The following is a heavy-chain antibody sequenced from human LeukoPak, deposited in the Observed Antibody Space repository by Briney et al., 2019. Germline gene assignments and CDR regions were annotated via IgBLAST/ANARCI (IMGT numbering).Heavy chain of an antibody. CDR1: GFTFSSHW. D-gene: IGHD1-14*01. V-gene: IGHV3-74*01. J-gene: IGHJ5*02. Sequence: GGSLRLSCAASGFTFSSHWMHWVRQAPGQGLVLVSCIDTDGSSTSYADSVRGRFTIFRDNAKNTLYLQMNSLRAEDTAVYYCARGKPLDRSWGQGTLVTVSS. CDR2: IDTDGSST. CDR3: ARGKPLDRS.